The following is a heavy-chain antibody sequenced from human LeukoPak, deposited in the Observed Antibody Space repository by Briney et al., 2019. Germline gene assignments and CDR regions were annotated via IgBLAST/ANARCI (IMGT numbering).Heavy chain of an antibody. V-gene: IGHV3-23*01. CDR2: ISGSGGSI. CDR3: AKVYGYYFDY. J-gene: IGHJ4*02. D-gene: IGHD5-18*01. CDR1: GLTFSSYA. Sequence: PGGSLRLSCAASGLTFSSYAMSWVRQAPGKGLEWVSTISGSGGSIWYADSVKGRFTISRDNSKNTLSLQMDSLRAEDTAVYYCAKVYGYYFDYWGQGTLVTVSS.